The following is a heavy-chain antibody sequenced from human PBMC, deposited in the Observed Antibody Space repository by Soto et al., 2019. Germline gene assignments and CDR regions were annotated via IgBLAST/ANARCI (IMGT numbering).Heavy chain of an antibody. CDR3: ARDRGIFGVVTMGYYGMDV. J-gene: IGHJ6*02. CDR2: IIPIFGTA. CDR1: GGTFSSYA. D-gene: IGHD3-3*01. Sequence: SVKVSCKASGGTFSSYAISWVRQAPGQGLEWMGGIIPIFGTANYAQKFQGRVTITADESTSTAYMELSSLRSEDTAVYYCARDRGIFGVVTMGYYGMDVWGQGTTVTVSS. V-gene: IGHV1-69*13.